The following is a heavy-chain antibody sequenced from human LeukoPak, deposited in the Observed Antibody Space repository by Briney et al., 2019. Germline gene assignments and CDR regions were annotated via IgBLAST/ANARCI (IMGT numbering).Heavy chain of an antibody. CDR1: GFTFSSYW. Sequence: GGSLRLSCAASGFTFSSYWMHWVRQAPGKGLVWVSRVNGDGSRTTYADSVKGRFTISRDNAKNTLYLQMNSLRAEDTAVYYCAIYGDYFSQSKWGQGTLVTVSS. V-gene: IGHV3-74*01. CDR3: AIYGDYFSQSK. D-gene: IGHD4-17*01. CDR2: VNGDGSRT. J-gene: IGHJ4*02.